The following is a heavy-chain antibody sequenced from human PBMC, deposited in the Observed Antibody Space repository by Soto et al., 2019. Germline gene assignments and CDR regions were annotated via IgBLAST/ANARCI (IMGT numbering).Heavy chain of an antibody. D-gene: IGHD6-19*01. CDR1: GFPFSNHA. V-gene: IGHV3-33*01. Sequence: PGGSLRLSCASSGFPFSNHAMHWVRQAPGKGLEWVANIWFDGSNKNYADSVKGRFTISRDNSKNTLFLQVNSLRAEDTAIYYCARAAYTSGYYYFDHWGQGTPVTVSS. CDR3: ARAAYTSGYYYFDH. J-gene: IGHJ4*02. CDR2: IWFDGSNK.